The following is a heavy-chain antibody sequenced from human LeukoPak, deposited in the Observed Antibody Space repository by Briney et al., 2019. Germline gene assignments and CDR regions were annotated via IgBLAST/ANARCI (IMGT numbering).Heavy chain of an antibody. CDR2: ISAYNGNT. J-gene: IGHJ4*02. V-gene: IGHV1-18*01. Sequence: ASVKVSCKASGYTFTSYGISWVRQAPGQGLEWMGWISAYNGNTNYAQKLQGRVTMTTDTSTSTAYMELRSPRSDDTAVYYCARVPSLTTVTTHYFDYWGQGTLVTVSS. CDR1: GYTFTSYG. CDR3: ARVPSLTTVTTHYFDY. D-gene: IGHD4-17*01.